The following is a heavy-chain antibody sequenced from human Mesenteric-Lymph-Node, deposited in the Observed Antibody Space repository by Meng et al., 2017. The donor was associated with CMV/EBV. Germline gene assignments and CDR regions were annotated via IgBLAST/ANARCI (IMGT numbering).Heavy chain of an antibody. CDR3: AKDKSTSKYYYYYYGMDV. V-gene: IGHV3-74*01. Sequence: GESLKISCAASGFTFSSYWMHWVRQAPGKGLVWVSRINSDGSSTSYADSVKGRFTISRDNAKNSLYLQMNSLRAEDTALYYCAKDKSTSKYYYYYYGMDVWGQGTTVTVSS. CDR2: INSDGSST. CDR1: GFTFSSYW. J-gene: IGHJ6*02. D-gene: IGHD2-2*01.